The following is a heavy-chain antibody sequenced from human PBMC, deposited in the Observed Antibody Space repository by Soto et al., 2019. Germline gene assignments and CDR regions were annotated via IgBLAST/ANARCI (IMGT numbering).Heavy chain of an antibody. D-gene: IGHD5-18*01. CDR1: GVTVSSNY. Sequence: EVQLVESGGGLVQPGGSLRLSCAASGVTVSSNYMSWVRQAPGKGLEWVSVIYSGGSTYYADSVKGRFTTSRDNSKNTLYLQMTSLTAEDTAVYYCARHGYNYGGGYFDYWCRGTLVTVSS. J-gene: IGHJ4*02. CDR3: ARHGYNYGGGYFDY. CDR2: IYSGGST. V-gene: IGHV3-66*04.